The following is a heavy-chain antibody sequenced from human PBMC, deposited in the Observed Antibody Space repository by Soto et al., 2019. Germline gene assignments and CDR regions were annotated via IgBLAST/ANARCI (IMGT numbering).Heavy chain of an antibody. CDR3: VRYPRSVGGSYRPDY. CDR2: INSDGSIT. D-gene: IGHD3-16*02. J-gene: IGHJ4*02. Sequence: GSLRLSCAASGFTFSSYWMHWVRQVPEKGLVWVSRINSDGSITNYADAVKGRFTISRDNVKNTLYLQMNSLRAEDTAVYYCVRYPRSVGGSYRPDYWGQGTLVTVSS. V-gene: IGHV3-74*01. CDR1: GFTFSSYW.